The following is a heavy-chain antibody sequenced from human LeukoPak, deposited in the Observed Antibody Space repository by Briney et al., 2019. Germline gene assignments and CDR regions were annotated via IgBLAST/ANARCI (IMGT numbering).Heavy chain of an antibody. CDR2: FNPKSGGT. CDR1: GYTFTAYY. CDR3: ARAMPVGWNYAY. J-gene: IGHJ4*02. Sequence: ASVKVSCKASGYTFTAYYIHWVRQAPGQGLEWMGWFNPKSGGTNYAQKFQGRVTMTRDTSISTAYMELSRLRSDDTAMYYCARAMPVGWNYAYWGQGTQVTVSS. V-gene: IGHV1-2*02. D-gene: IGHD1-7*01.